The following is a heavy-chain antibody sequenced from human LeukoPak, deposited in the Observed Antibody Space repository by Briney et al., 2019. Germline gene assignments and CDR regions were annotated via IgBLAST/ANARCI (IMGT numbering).Heavy chain of an antibody. CDR2: IYYSGST. J-gene: IGHJ4*02. V-gene: IGHV4-39*01. CDR3: ARQTGSGLIILP. D-gene: IGHD3/OR15-3a*01. CDR1: GGSISNYY. Sequence: SETLSLTCTVSGGSISNYYWGWIRQPPGEGLEWIGSIYYSGSTYYNSSLQSQVSISIDTSKNQFSLRLTSVTAADTAVYYCARQTGSGLIILPGGQGTLVTVSS.